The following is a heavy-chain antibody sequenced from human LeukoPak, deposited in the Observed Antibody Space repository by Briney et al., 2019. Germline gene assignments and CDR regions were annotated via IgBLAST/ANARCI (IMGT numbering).Heavy chain of an antibody. CDR1: GFTFSSYSRYA. CDR2: ISGSGGST. D-gene: IGHD6-13*01. V-gene: IGHV3-23*01. CDR3: ARTGSGSCLRAATGTCFDH. J-gene: IGHJ4*02. Sequence: SGGSLRLSCAASGFTFSSYSRYAMSWVRQAPVKGLEWVSAISGSGGSTYYADSVKGRFTISRDNSKNTLYLQMNSLRAEDTAVYYCARTGSGSCLRAATGTCFDHWGQGTLVTVSS.